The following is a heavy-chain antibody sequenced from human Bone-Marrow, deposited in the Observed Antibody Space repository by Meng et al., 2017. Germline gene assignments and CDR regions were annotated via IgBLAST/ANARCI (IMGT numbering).Heavy chain of an antibody. CDR1: GLSFTDAW. Sequence: GESLKISCVASGLSFTDAWMSWVRQAPGKGLEWVGRIKRNSDGGTIDYAAPVKDRFTISRDDSKNTLYLQMDSLITEDTAVYFCATGAAAADHWGQGTLVTVSS. J-gene: IGHJ4*02. CDR2: IKRNSDGGTI. V-gene: IGHV3-15*01. CDR3: ATGAAAADH. D-gene: IGHD6-13*01.